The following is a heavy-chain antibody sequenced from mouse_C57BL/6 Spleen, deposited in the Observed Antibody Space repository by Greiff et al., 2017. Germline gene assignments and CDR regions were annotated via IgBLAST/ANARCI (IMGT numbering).Heavy chain of an antibody. D-gene: IGHD1-1*01. Sequence: VQLQQPGAELVRPGTSVKLSCKASGYTFTSYWMHWVKQRPGQGLEWIGVIDPSDSYTNYNQKFKGKATLTVDTSSSTAYMQLSSLTSEDSAVYYCARSDYYGSSPWFAYSGQGTLVTVSA. J-gene: IGHJ3*01. V-gene: IGHV1-59*01. CDR2: IDPSDSYT. CDR3: ARSDYYGSSPWFAY. CDR1: GYTFTSYW.